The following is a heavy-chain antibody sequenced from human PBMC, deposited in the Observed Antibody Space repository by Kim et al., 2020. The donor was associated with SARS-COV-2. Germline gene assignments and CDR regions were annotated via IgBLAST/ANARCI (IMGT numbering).Heavy chain of an antibody. J-gene: IGHJ3*02. V-gene: IGHV3-48*04. Sequence: GGSLRLSCATSGFTLSLYSMNWVRQSPGKGLEWVSHISGTGTITKHADSVRGRLTISRDNAKNSLFLQMNGLRAEDTAVYYSVRENYWAFDIWGQGTMVT. D-gene: IGHD2-15*01. CDR2: ISGTGTIT. CDR1: GFTLSLYS. CDR3: VRENYWAFDI.